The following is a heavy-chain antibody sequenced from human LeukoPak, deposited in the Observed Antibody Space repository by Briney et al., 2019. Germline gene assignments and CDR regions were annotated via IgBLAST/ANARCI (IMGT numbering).Heavy chain of an antibody. Sequence: GGSLRDSCVASGFTFSGHAMHWVRQAPGKGVECLAVTSYDGSNKYYADSVKGRFTISRDNSKNTVYLQMNSLRAEDTALYYCARDKAPSHIAVLDYWGQGTLVTVSS. J-gene: IGHJ4*02. V-gene: IGHV3-30*04. CDR2: TSYDGSNK. D-gene: IGHD2-15*01. CDR3: ARDKAPSHIAVLDY. CDR1: GFTFSGHA.